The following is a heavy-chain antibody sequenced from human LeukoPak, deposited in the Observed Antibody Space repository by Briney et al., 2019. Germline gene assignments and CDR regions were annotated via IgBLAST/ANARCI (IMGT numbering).Heavy chain of an antibody. CDR1: GGSNSSYY. J-gene: IGHJ5*02. CDR3: ARDNYDSSGYLDWFDP. D-gene: IGHD3-22*01. CDR2: IYYSGST. Sequence: SETLSLTCTVSGGSNSSYYWSWLRQPPGQGLEGIGYIYYSGSTNYNRSLKSRVTISVDTSKHQSVLKLSSLTDADTAVYYCARDNYDSSGYLDWFDPWGQGTLVTVSS. V-gene: IGHV4-59*01.